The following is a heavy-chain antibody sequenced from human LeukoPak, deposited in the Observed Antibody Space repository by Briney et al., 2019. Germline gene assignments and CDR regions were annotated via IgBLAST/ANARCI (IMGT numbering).Heavy chain of an antibody. CDR1: GGSISSSSYY. CDR2: IYYSGST. V-gene: IGHV4-39*01. CDR3: ASVPHYYYDSSGYSDY. J-gene: IGHJ4*02. D-gene: IGHD3-22*01. Sequence: NPSETLSLTCTVSGGSISSSSYYWGWIRQPPGKGLEWIGSIYYSGSTYNNPSLKSRVTISVDTSKHPFSLKLSSVTAADTAVYYCASVPHYYYDSSGYSDYWGQGTLVTVSS.